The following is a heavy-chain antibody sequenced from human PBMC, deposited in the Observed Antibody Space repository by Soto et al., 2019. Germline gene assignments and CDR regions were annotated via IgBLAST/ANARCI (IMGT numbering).Heavy chain of an antibody. CDR1: GGSISSGDYY. D-gene: IGHD6-13*01. CDR3: ARGVKWDGKDGEAAAGTRHGAFDI. J-gene: IGHJ3*02. V-gene: IGHV4-30-4*01. CDR2: IYYSGST. Sequence: QVQLQESGPGLVKPSQTLSLTCTVSGGSISSGDYYWSWIRQPPGKGLEWIGYIYYSGSTYYNPSLKSRVTISVDTSKNQFSLKLSSVTAADTAVYYCARGVKWDGKDGEAAAGTRHGAFDIWGQGTMVTVSS.